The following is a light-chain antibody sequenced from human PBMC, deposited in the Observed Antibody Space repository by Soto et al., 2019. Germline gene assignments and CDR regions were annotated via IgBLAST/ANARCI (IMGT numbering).Light chain of an antibody. Sequence: AIQMTQSPSSLSASVGDRVTITCLASQGIRNDLGWYQQKPGKAPKLPIYAASSLQSGVPPRFSGSGSGTDFTLTISSLQPEDFATYYCLQDYNYPWTFGQGTKVDIK. CDR1: QGIRND. CDR3: LQDYNYPWT. J-gene: IGKJ1*01. V-gene: IGKV1-6*01. CDR2: AAS.